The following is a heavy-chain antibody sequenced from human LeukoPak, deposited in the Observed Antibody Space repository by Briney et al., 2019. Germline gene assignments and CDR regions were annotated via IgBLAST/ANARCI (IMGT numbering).Heavy chain of an antibody. CDR3: ARRLPRFRDIVVVPAAIYARFDP. J-gene: IGHJ5*02. D-gene: IGHD2-2*01. V-gene: IGHV4-38-2*02. CDR1: GYSISSGYY. CDR2: IYHSGST. Sequence: SETLSLTCTVSGYSISSGYYWGWIRQPPGKGLKWIGSIYHSGSTYYNPSLKSRVTISVDTSKNQFSLKLSSVTAADTAVYYCARRLPRFRDIVVVPAAIYARFDPWGQGTLVTVSS.